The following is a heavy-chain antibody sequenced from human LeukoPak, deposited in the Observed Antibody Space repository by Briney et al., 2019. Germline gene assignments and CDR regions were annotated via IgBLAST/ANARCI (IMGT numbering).Heavy chain of an antibody. V-gene: IGHV1-58*02. Sequence: GASVKVSCKASGFTFHTSAMQWVRQARGQRLEWIGWIVLGSGNTVYSHKFHDRVIITRDMSTSTVYMELDSLGSEDTAVYYCARDFEVVDNNFDYWGQGTLVTVSS. CDR2: IVLGSGNT. D-gene: IGHD2-15*01. CDR1: GFTFHTSA. J-gene: IGHJ4*02. CDR3: ARDFEVVDNNFDY.